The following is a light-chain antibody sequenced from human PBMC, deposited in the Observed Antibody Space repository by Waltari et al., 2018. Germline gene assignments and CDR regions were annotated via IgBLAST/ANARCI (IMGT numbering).Light chain of an antibody. CDR2: SNI. CDR1: SSNIGSNT. Sequence: QSVLTHPPSASGTPGQTVTIPCSGRSSNIGSNTVNWYQQLPGTAPKLLIYSNIQRPSGVPDRISGSKSGTSASLAISGLQSEDEGDYYCAAWDDSLNGLYVFGTGTKVTVL. CDR3: AAWDDSLNGLYV. V-gene: IGLV1-44*01. J-gene: IGLJ1*01.